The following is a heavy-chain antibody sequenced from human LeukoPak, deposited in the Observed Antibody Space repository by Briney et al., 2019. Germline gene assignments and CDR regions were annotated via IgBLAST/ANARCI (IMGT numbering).Heavy chain of an antibody. J-gene: IGHJ3*02. CDR3: AKDVYSGYDWHAFDI. CDR1: GFTFSDYY. Sequence: PGGSLRLSCAASGFTFSDYYMSWIRQAPGKGLEWVSYISSSGSSIYSDSVKGRFTISRDNAKNSLYLQMNSLRAEDTALYYCAKDVYSGYDWHAFDIWGQGTMVTVSS. CDR2: ISSSGSSI. V-gene: IGHV3-11*01. D-gene: IGHD5-12*01.